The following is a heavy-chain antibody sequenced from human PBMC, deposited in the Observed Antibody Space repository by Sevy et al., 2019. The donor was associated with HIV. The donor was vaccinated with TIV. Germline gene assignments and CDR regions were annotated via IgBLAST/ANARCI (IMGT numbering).Heavy chain of an antibody. V-gene: IGHV3-53*01. CDR2: IYSGGST. J-gene: IGHJ3*02. D-gene: IGHD3-22*01. CDR3: ASGYYYDSSGHPAAAFDI. Sequence: GGSLRLSCAASGFTVSSNYMSWVRQAPGKGLEWVSVIYSGGSTYYADSVKGRFTISRDNSKNTLYLQMNSLRDEDTAVYYCASGYYYDSSGHPAAAFDIWGQGTMVTVSS. CDR1: GFTVSSNY.